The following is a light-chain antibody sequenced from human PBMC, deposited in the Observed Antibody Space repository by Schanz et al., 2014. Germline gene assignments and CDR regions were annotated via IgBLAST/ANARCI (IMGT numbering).Light chain of an antibody. CDR3: QQYNSYPWT. Sequence: EIVMTQSSGTLSVSPGERATLSCRASQSISSNLAWYQQKPGQAPRLLIYGASTRATGIPDRFSGSGSGTEFTLTISSLQSEDFATYYCQQYNSYPWTFGQGTKVEIK. V-gene: IGKV3-15*01. CDR1: QSISSN. CDR2: GAS. J-gene: IGKJ1*01.